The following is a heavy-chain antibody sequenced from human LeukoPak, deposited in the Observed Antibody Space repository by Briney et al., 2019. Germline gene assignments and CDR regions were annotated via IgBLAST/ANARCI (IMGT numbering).Heavy chain of an antibody. CDR1: ELTFSNYW. Sequence: GGSLRLSCAASELTFSNYWMNWVRQAPGKGLVWVSLISGDGSYTNYADSVKGRFTISRDDAKNTLYLQMNSLRAEDTAVYYCVRRVNSGTYYYFDYWGQGTLVTVSS. J-gene: IGHJ4*02. CDR2: ISGDGSYT. D-gene: IGHD1-26*01. CDR3: VRRVNSGTYYYFDY. V-gene: IGHV3-74*01.